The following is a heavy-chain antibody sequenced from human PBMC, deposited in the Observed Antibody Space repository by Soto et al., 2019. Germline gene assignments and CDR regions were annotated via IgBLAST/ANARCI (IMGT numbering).Heavy chain of an antibody. CDR3: AASIFYYGMDV. CDR1: GYTFTNYW. V-gene: IGHV5-51*01. CDR2: IYPGDSDT. J-gene: IGHJ6*02. Sequence: PVESLKISCNGFGYTFTNYWIGWVRQMPGKGPEWMGIIYPGDSDTKYNPSFQGQVTISADKSITTTYLQWSSLKASDTAIYYCAASIFYYGMDVWGQGTTVTVSS.